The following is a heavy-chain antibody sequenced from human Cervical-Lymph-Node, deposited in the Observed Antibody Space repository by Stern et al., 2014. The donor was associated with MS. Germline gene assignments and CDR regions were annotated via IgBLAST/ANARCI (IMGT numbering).Heavy chain of an antibody. V-gene: IGHV1-18*01. CDR1: GYTFTSYG. CDR2: ISAYNGNT. CDR3: ARMYYDFWSGSPYYFDY. D-gene: IGHD3-3*01. J-gene: IGHJ4*02. Sequence: QVQLVQSGAEVKKPGASVKVSCKASGYTFTSYGISWVRQAPGQGLEWMGWISAYNGNTNYAQKLQGRVTMTTDTSTSTAYMELRSLRSEDTAVYYCARMYYDFWSGSPYYFDYWGQGTLVTVSS.